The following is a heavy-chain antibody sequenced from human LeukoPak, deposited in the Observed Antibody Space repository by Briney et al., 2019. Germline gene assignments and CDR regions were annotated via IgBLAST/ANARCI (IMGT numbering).Heavy chain of an antibody. J-gene: IGHJ5*02. D-gene: IGHD3-10*01. CDR1: GGSISSYY. V-gene: IGHV4-59*12. Sequence: PSETLSLTCTVSGGSISSYYWSWIRQPPGKGLEWIGYIYYSGSTNYNPSLKSRVTISVDTSKNQFPLKLSSVTAADTAVYYCARDYYGSGSYYPWGQGTLVTVSS. CDR2: IYYSGST. CDR3: ARDYYGSGSYYP.